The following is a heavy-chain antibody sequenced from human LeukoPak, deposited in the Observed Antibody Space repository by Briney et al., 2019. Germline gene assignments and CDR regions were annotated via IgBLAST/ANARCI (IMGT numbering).Heavy chain of an antibody. Sequence: SETLSLTCSVSGDSISSSSYYWGWIRQPPGKGLEWIGNIYYTGRTYYNTSLKSRVTISVDTSKNQFSLKLSSVTAADTAAYYCARFRVAGTRYFDYWGQGTLVTVSS. V-gene: IGHV4-39*07. CDR3: ARFRVAGTRYFDY. CDR2: IYYTGRT. CDR1: GDSISSSSYY. D-gene: IGHD6-19*01. J-gene: IGHJ4*02.